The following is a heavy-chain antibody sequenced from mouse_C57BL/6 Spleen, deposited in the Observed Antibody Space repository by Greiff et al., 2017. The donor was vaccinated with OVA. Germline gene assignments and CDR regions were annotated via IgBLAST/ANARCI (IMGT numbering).Heavy chain of an antibody. V-gene: IGHV5-4*01. CDR1: GFTFSSYA. J-gene: IGHJ3*01. CDR3: AREGNKSAWFAY. Sequence: EVKLMESGGGLVKPGGSLKLSCAASGFTFSSYAMSWVRQTPEKRLEWVATISDGGSYTYYPDNVKGRFTISRDNAKNNLYLQMSHLKSEDTAMYYCAREGNKSAWFAYWGQGTLVTVSA. CDR2: ISDGGSYT. D-gene: IGHD1-3*01.